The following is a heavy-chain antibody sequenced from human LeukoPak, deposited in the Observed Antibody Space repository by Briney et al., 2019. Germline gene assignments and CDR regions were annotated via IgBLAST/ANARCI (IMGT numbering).Heavy chain of an antibody. CDR2: IYYSGST. V-gene: IGHV4-59*01. J-gene: IGHJ5*02. Sequence: SETLSLTCTVSGGSISSYYWNWIRQPPGKGLEWIGYIYYSGSTNYNPSLKSRVTISVDTSKNQFSLKLSSVTAADTAVYYCARVRRGNSGGVWFDPWGQGTLVTVSS. CDR1: GGSISSYY. CDR3: ARVRRGNSGGVWFDP. D-gene: IGHD4-23*01.